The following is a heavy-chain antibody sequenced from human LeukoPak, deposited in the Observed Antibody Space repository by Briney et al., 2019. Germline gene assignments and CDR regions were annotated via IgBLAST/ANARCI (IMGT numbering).Heavy chain of an antibody. D-gene: IGHD3-22*01. V-gene: IGHV4-34*01. Sequence: PSETLSLTCVVYGGSFSGYFWSWIRQPPGKGLEWIGEITPSGSTDYSPSLKSRVSISIDTSKKKLSLRLTSVTAADSAVYYCASSFYYDSRDYWGQGTLVTVSS. J-gene: IGHJ4*02. CDR3: ASSFYYDSRDY. CDR1: GGSFSGYF. CDR2: ITPSGST.